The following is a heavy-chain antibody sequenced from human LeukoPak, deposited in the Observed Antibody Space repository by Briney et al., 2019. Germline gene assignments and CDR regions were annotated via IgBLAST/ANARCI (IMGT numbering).Heavy chain of an antibody. Sequence: PGGSLRLSCVGSGFDFSTYEMNWIRQAPGKGLEWISYISNSGDSVYYIDSVKGRFTISRDNAKNSLYLQMNSLRAEDTALYYCARGPYCSSASCYRNAFDIWGQGTLVTVSS. V-gene: IGHV3-48*03. CDR1: GFDFSTYE. CDR2: ISNSGDSV. CDR3: ARGPYCSSASCYRNAFDI. D-gene: IGHD2-2*02. J-gene: IGHJ3*02.